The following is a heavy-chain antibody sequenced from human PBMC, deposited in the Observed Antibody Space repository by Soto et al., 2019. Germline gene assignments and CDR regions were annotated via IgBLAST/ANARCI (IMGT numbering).Heavy chain of an antibody. V-gene: IGHV3-48*01. Sequence: GGSLRLSCAASGFTFSSCSMNWVRQAPGKGLEWVSYISSSSSTIYYADSVKGRFTISRDNAKNSLYLQMNSLRAEDTAVYYCARPYYYDFWSGYEYYYYYMDVWGKGTTVTVSS. J-gene: IGHJ6*03. CDR2: ISSSSSTI. CDR3: ARPYYYDFWSGYEYYYYYMDV. CDR1: GFTFSSCS. D-gene: IGHD3-3*01.